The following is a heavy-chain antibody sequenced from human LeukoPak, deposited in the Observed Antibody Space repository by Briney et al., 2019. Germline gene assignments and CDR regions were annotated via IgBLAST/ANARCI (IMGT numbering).Heavy chain of an antibody. CDR3: ASIAARQVDY. V-gene: IGHV4-59*12. CDR2: IYYSGST. CDR1: GGSISSYY. J-gene: IGHJ4*02. D-gene: IGHD6-6*01. Sequence: NPSETLSLTCTVSGGSISSYYWSWIRQPPGKGLEWIGYIYYSGSTNYNPSLKSRVTISVDTSKNQFSLKLSSVTAADTAVYYCASIAARQVDYWGQGTLVTVSS.